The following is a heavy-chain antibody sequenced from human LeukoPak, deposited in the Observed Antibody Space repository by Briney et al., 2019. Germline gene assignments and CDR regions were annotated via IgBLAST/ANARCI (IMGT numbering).Heavy chain of an antibody. J-gene: IGHJ6*02. Sequence: SETLSLTCAVSGGSISSGGYSWSWIRQPPGEGLEWIGSMYYTGNTHYSPSLKSRVTISVDTSKNQFSLELNSVTAADTAVYYCARLYYGMDVWGQGTTVTDSS. CDR2: MYYTGNT. CDR3: ARLYYGMDV. V-gene: IGHV4-30-2*03. CDR1: GGSISSGGYS.